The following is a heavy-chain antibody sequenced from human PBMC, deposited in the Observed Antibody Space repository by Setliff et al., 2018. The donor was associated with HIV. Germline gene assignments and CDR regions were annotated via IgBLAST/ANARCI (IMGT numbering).Heavy chain of an antibody. D-gene: IGHD2-21*01. J-gene: IGHJ3*02. CDR3: ARGYGHIVEVIASDAFDI. CDR1: GYSISRGYY. V-gene: IGHV4-38-2*01. Sequence: LSLTCAVSGYSISRGYYWGWIRQPPGKGLEWIGNIYHSGSTFYNPSLKSRVTTSVDTSKNQFSLKLRSVTAADTAVYYCARGYGHIVEVIASDAFDIWGQGIMVTVS. CDR2: IYHSGST.